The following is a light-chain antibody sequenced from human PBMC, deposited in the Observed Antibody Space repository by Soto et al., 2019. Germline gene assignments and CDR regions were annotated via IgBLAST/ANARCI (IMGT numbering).Light chain of an antibody. CDR1: GSDVGGYNY. CDR2: DVS. J-gene: IGLJ2*01. CDR3: SSYTSASTPLV. Sequence: QSVLTQPASVSGSPGQSITISCTGTGSDVGGYNYVSWYQQHPGKAPKVMIYDVSNRPSGVSNRFSGSKSGNTASLTISGHQAEDEADYYCSSYTSASTPLVFGGGTKVTVL. V-gene: IGLV2-14*01.